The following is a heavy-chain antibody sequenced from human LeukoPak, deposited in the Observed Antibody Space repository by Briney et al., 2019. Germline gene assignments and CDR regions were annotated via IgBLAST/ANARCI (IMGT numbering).Heavy chain of an antibody. Sequence: GGSLRLSCAASGFTVSSNYMSWVRQAPGKGLEWVSVIYSGGSTYYADSVKGRFTISRDNSKNTLYLQMNSLRAEDTAVYYCATPVPQYSFDYWGQGTLVTVSS. CDR3: ATPVPQYSFDY. J-gene: IGHJ4*02. CDR1: GFTVSSNY. CDR2: IYSGGST. D-gene: IGHD1-1*01. V-gene: IGHV3-53*01.